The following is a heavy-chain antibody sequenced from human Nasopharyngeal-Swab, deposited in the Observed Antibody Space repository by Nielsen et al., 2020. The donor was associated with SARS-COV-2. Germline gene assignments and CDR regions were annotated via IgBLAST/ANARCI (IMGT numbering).Heavy chain of an antibody. Sequence: SLEISCAVSGFSCDDYAMHWVRQAPGKGLEWVSSISRNAASIGYAASVKGRFTISRDNAKNSLYLQMSTLRAEDTALYYCAKDSRSSYYDAYYYSMDVWGKGTTVTVSS. CDR1: GFSCDDYA. D-gene: IGHD4-11*01. CDR3: AKDSRSSYYDAYYYSMDV. V-gene: IGHV3-9*01. CDR2: ISRNAASI. J-gene: IGHJ6*03.